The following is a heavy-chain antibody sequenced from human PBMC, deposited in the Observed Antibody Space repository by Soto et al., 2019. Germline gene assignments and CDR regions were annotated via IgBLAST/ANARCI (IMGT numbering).Heavy chain of an antibody. D-gene: IGHD3-10*01. CDR2: VSSGGGAT. CDR1: GFTFNNHA. V-gene: IGHV3-23*04. Sequence: EVHLAESGGRLVQPGGSLRLSCAASGFTFNNHAMTWVRQAPGKGLEWVATVSSGGGATHYANSVKGRFTVSRANTKTTVSLHMDSLRADDTARYYCARDRLGFGDLDSWGPGTLLTVSS. CDR3: ARDRLGFGDLDS. J-gene: IGHJ4*02.